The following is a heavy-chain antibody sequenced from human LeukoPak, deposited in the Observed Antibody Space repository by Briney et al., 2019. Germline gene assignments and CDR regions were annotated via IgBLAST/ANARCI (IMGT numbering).Heavy chain of an antibody. CDR2: INWNGGST. V-gene: IGHV3-20*04. D-gene: IGHD4-17*01. CDR1: GFIFDDYG. CDR3: ARKSGDYAYSWVDY. Sequence: GGSLRLSCAASGFIFDDYGMSWVRQAPGKGLEWVSSINWNGGSTAYADSVKGRFTISRDNAKNSLFLQMSSLRAEDTALYYCARKSGDYAYSWVDYWGQGTLVTVSS. J-gene: IGHJ4*02.